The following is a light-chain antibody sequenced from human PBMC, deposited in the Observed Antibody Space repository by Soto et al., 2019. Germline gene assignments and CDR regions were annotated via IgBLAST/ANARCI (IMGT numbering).Light chain of an antibody. CDR2: RTS. CDR1: QSVSSSY. Sequence: EIVLTQSPGTLSLSPGERATLSCRASQSVSSSYLAWYQQKPGQAPRLLIYRTSNRATGIPDRFSGSGSGTDFTLTFSRLDPEDFAVYYCQQYGRSPWTFGQGTKVDIK. V-gene: IGKV3-20*01. CDR3: QQYGRSPWT. J-gene: IGKJ1*01.